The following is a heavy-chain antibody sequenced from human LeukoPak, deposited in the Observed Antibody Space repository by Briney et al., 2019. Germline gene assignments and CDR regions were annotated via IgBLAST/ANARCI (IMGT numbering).Heavy chain of an antibody. CDR1: GGSISDSTISMSYY. D-gene: IGHD4-23*01. J-gene: IGHJ2*01. CDR3: ARHLPLREHYGGNHWYFDL. Sequence: SETLSLTRSVSGGSISDSTISMSYYWGWIRQPPGKGLEWIGSTYYSGKTYYKSSLKSRVTISVDTSKNQFSLKLSSVTAADTAVYYCARHLPLREHYGGNHWYFDLWGRGTLVTVSS. CDR2: TYYSGKT. V-gene: IGHV4-39*01.